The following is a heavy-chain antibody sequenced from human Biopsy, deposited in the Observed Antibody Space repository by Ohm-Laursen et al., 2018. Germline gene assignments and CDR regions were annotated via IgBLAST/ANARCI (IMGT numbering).Heavy chain of an antibody. CDR1: GYTFAGYY. Sequence: SVTVSCKASGYTFAGYYLHWVRQAPGPGLEWMGWINPNSGNANYAQSFQGRLTVTRDTSISTAYMELTSLTFDDTAIYYCARVPAYPSIDGYYGLDLWGQGTTVIVSS. CDR2: INPNSGNA. J-gene: IGHJ6*02. D-gene: IGHD3-9*01. CDR3: ARVPAYPSIDGYYGLDL. V-gene: IGHV1-2*02.